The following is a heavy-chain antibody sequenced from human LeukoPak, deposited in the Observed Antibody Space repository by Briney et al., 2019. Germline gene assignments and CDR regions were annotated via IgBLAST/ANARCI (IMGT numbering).Heavy chain of an antibody. CDR3: RAAADLNDY. J-gene: IGHJ4*02. CDR1: GFTFSGSA. CDR2: IRSKADSYTT. V-gene: IGHV3-73*01. Sequence: AASGFTFSGSAMHWVRQASGKGLEWLGRIRSKADSYTTAYAASVKGRFIVSRDDSKNTAYLQMNSLKTEDTAVYYCRAAADLNDYWGQGTLVTVSS. D-gene: IGHD6-13*01.